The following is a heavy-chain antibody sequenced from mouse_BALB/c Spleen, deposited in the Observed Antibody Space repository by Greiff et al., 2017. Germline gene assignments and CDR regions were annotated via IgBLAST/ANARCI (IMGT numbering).Heavy chain of an antibody. Sequence: EVQLQQSGPELVKPGASVKISCKASGYSFTGYFMNWVMQSPGQSLEWIGRINPYNGDTFYNQKFKGKATLTVDKSSSTAHMELRSLASEDSAVYYCARVGYDYDVHWGQGTTLTVSS. CDR1: GYSFTGYF. J-gene: IGHJ2*01. D-gene: IGHD2-4*01. CDR3: ARVGYDYDVH. V-gene: IGHV1-20*02. CDR2: INPYNGDT.